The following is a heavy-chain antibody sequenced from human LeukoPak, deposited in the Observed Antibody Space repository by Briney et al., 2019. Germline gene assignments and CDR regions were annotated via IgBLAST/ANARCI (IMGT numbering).Heavy chain of an antibody. Sequence: GESLKISCKGSGYSFTNYWIGWVRQMPGKGLEWMGIIYPGESDTRYSPSFQGQVTIPADKSISTAYLQRSSLQASDTAMYYCATYAGSSSKYFQDWGQGTLVTVSS. D-gene: IGHD3-10*01. V-gene: IGHV5-51*01. CDR3: ATYAGSSSKYFQD. J-gene: IGHJ1*01. CDR1: GYSFTNYW. CDR2: IYPGESDT.